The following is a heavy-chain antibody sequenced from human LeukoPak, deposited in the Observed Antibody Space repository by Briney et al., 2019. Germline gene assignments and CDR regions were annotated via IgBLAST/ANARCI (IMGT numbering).Heavy chain of an antibody. Sequence: GRTLRLSCAASVFTFKTYCMHGVRQAPARGRVWGSHNNSDGSSTSYADSVRGRFTISRDNAKNTLYLQMHSLRAEDTAVYYCARDLKGPVNDVFDMWGQGTMVTVSS. CDR2: NNSDGSST. CDR1: VFTFKTYC. CDR3: ARDLKGPVNDVFDM. J-gene: IGHJ3*02. D-gene: IGHD4-23*01. V-gene: IGHV3-74*01.